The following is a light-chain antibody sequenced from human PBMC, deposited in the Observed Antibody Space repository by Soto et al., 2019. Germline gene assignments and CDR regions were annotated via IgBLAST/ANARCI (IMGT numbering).Light chain of an antibody. V-gene: IGLV1-44*01. J-gene: IGLJ2*01. CDR1: SSNVGRNP. Sequence: QSVLTQPPSASGTPGQRVTMSCSGSSSNVGRNPVNWYQHLPRTAPKLLIYTNNQRPSGVPDRFSGSKSGTSASLAISGLQSEDEAEYYCAAWDDSLNGLVLGGGTQLTVL. CDR3: AAWDDSLNGLV. CDR2: TNN.